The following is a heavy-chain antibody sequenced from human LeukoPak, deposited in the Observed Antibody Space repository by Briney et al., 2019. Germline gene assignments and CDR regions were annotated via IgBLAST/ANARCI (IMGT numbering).Heavy chain of an antibody. Sequence: PSETLSLTCAVYGGSFSNYFWSWIRQPPGKGLEWIGEINHSGSTNYNPSLKSRVTISVDTSKKQFSLKVRPVTAADTAVYYCARSPPPGATAYGVVDYWGQGILVTVSS. CDR1: GGSFSNYF. V-gene: IGHV4-34*01. CDR3: ARSPPPGATAYGVVDY. CDR2: INHSGST. D-gene: IGHD3-3*01. J-gene: IGHJ4*02.